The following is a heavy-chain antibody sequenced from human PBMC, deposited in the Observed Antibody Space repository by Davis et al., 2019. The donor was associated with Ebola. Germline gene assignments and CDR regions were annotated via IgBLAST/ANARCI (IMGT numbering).Heavy chain of an antibody. CDR3: AREVGTTINWFDP. Sequence: PSETLSLTCAVYGGSFSDYYWTWIRQSPGKGLEWIGEINHYGSTKYNPSLESRVTISVDTSKKQISLTLNSMTAADTAIYYCAREVGTTINWFDPWGQGTLVTVSS. J-gene: IGHJ5*02. CDR2: INHYGST. V-gene: IGHV4-34*01. D-gene: IGHD1/OR15-1a*01. CDR1: GGSFSDYY.